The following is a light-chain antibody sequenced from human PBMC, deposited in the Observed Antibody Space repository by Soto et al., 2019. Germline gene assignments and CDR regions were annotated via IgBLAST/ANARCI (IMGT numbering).Light chain of an antibody. CDR3: MQALQVPLT. Sequence: DIVVTQSPLSLPVTPGEPASISCRSSQSLLHSNGYNYLDWYLQKPGQSPQLLIYLGSNRASGVPDRFSGSGSGTDFTLKISRVEAEDVGLYYCMQALQVPLTFGQGTKVDIK. CDR1: QSLLHSNGYNY. J-gene: IGKJ1*01. V-gene: IGKV2-28*01. CDR2: LGS.